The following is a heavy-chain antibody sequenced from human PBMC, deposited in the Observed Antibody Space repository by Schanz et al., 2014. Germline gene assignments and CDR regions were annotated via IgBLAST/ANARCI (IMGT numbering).Heavy chain of an antibody. J-gene: IGHJ6*03. CDR3: ARVKYCTITRCYRTETEGIYYMDV. D-gene: IGHD2-2*01. Sequence: EVQLLESGGGLVQPGGSLRLSCASSGFSFTTYAMSWVHQAPGKGLEWVSSISSGGGSTYYADSVKGRFTISRDNSKNTLYLQMKSLRAEDTAVYYCARVKYCTITRCYRTETEGIYYMDVWGKGTTVTVSS. CDR2: ISSGGGST. V-gene: IGHV3-23*01. CDR1: GFSFTTYA.